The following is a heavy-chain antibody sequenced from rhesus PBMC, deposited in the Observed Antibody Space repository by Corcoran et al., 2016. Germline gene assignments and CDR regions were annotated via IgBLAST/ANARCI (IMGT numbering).Heavy chain of an antibody. CDR1: GGSISSNY. J-gene: IGHJ4*01. V-gene: IGHV4-173*01. CDR3: ARDHDSGYYGPFDY. D-gene: IGHD3-28*01. Sequence: QLQLQESGPGLVKPSETLSLTCAVSGGSISSNYWSWIRQPPGKGLEWIGRISGSGGSTDYHPSLTSRITISTDTSKNQFSLKLSSVTAADTAVYYCARDHDSGYYGPFDYWGQGVLVTVSS. CDR2: ISGSGGST.